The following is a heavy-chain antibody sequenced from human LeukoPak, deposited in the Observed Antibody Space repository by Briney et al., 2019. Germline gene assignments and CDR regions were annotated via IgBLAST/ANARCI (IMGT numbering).Heavy chain of an antibody. CDR3: ARDGGGSGYDLSYFDY. V-gene: IGHV1-2*04. CDR1: GYTFTNYD. D-gene: IGHD5-12*01. J-gene: IGHJ4*02. CDR2: INPNSGGT. Sequence: ASVKVSCKASGYTFTNYDINWVRQATGQGLEWMGWINPNSGGTNYAQKFQGWVTMTRDTSISTAYMELSRLRSDDTAVYYCARDGGGSGYDLSYFDYWGQGTLVTVSS.